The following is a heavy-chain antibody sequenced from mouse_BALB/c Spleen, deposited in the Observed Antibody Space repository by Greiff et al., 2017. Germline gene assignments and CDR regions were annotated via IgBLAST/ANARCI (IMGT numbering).Heavy chain of an antibody. D-gene: IGHD4-1*01. CDR1: GYTFTSYW. J-gene: IGHJ2*01. CDR3: ARVKLGNDY. V-gene: IGHV1-69*02. CDR2: IDPSDSYT. Sequence: QVQLKEPGAELVKPGASVKLSCKASGYTFTSYWMHWVKQRPGQGLEWIGEIDPSDSYTNYNQKFKGKATLTVDKSSSTAYMQLSSLTSEDSAVYYCARVKLGNDYWGQGTTLTVSS.